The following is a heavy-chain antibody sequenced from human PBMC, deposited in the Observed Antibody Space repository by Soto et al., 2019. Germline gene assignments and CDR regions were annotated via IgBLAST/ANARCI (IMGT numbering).Heavy chain of an antibody. V-gene: IGHV1-69*13. CDR1: GGTFSSYA. CDR2: IIPIFGTA. J-gene: IGHJ6*02. Sequence: SVKVSCKASGGTFSSYAISWVRQAPGQGLEWMGGIIPIFGTANYAQKFQGRVTITADESTSTAYMELSSLRSEDTAVYYCASKIRGAHYYYYGMDVWGQGTTVTVSS. D-gene: IGHD3-10*01. CDR3: ASKIRGAHYYYYGMDV.